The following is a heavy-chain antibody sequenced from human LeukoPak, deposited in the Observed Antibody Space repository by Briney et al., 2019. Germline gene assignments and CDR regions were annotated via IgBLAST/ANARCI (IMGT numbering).Heavy chain of an antibody. Sequence: SAKVSCKTSGLTFSTSAIQWVRQARGQSLEWMGWIVVGNGNTRYAQKLQERLTITRDMSTSTAYMELSSLRSEDTAVYYCAAETYIQGCCNFDVWGQGTLITVSS. D-gene: IGHD2/OR15-2a*01. V-gene: IGHV1-58*02. CDR2: IVVGNGNT. CDR1: GLTFSTSA. CDR3: AAETYIQGCCNFDV. J-gene: IGHJ3*01.